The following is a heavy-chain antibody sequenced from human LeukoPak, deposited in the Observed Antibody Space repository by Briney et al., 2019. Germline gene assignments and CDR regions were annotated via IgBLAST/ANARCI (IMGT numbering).Heavy chain of an antibody. D-gene: IGHD3-10*01. J-gene: IGHJ4*02. Sequence: SETLSLTCTVSGGSISSSSYSWGWIRQPPGKGLEWIGSIYYSGSTYYNPSLKSRVTISVDTSKNQFSLKLSSVTAADTAVYYCARGPLPAMVRGVPTLDYWGQGTLVTVSS. CDR1: GGSISSSSYS. V-gene: IGHV4-39*01. CDR2: IYYSGST. CDR3: ARGPLPAMVRGVPTLDY.